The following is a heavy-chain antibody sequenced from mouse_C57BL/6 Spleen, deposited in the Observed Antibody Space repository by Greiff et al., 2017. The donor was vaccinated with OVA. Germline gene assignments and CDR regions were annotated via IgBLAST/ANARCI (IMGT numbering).Heavy chain of an antibody. J-gene: IGHJ2*01. D-gene: IGHD2-3*01. V-gene: IGHV1-50*01. Sequence: QVQLQQPGAELVQPGASVKLSCKASGYTFTSYWMQWVKQRPGQGLEWIGEIDPSDSYTNYNQKFKGKATLTVDTYSSTAYMQLSSLTSEDSAVYYCARRGRHDGFDYWGQGTTLTVSS. CDR2: IDPSDSYT. CDR3: ARRGRHDGFDY. CDR1: GYTFTSYW.